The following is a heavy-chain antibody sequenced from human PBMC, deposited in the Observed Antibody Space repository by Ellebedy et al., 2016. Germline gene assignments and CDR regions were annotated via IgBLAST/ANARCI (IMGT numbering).Heavy chain of an antibody. CDR1: GFTFSSYS. Sequence: GGSLRLSXAASGFTFSSYSMHWVRQAPGKGPEWVSYISSSSSTLYYADSVKGRFTISRDNAKNSLYLQMNSLRDEDTAVYYCARERVAMALYYYYYGMDVWGQGTTVTVSS. CDR2: ISSSSSTL. J-gene: IGHJ6*02. CDR3: ARERVAMALYYYYYGMDV. V-gene: IGHV3-48*02. D-gene: IGHD5-12*01.